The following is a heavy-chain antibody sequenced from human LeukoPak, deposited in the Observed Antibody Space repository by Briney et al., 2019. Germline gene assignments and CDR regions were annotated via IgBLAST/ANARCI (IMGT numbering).Heavy chain of an antibody. V-gene: IGHV3-23*01. J-gene: IGHJ4*02. Sequence: GGSLRLSCAASGFTFSSYAMGWVRQAPGKGLEWVSAISGSGGSTYYADSVKGRFTISRDNSKNTLYLQMNSLRAEDTAVYYCAKEYYYYDSSGYYTSFDYWGQGTLVTVSS. CDR3: AKEYYYYDSSGYYTSFDY. D-gene: IGHD3-22*01. CDR2: ISGSGGST. CDR1: GFTFSSYA.